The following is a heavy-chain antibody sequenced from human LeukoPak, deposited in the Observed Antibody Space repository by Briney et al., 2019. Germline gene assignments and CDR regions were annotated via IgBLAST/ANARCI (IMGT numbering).Heavy chain of an antibody. J-gene: IGHJ4*02. V-gene: IGHV3-23*01. CDR2: ISGSGGST. CDR1: GFTFSSYA. CDR3: AKDITMVRPLEWDY. D-gene: IGHD3-10*01. Sequence: GGSLRLSCAASGFTFSSYAMSWVRQAPGKGLGWVSAISGSGGSTYYADSVKGRFTISRDNSKNTLYLQMNSLRAEDTAVYYCAKDITMVRPLEWDYWAQGTLVTVSS.